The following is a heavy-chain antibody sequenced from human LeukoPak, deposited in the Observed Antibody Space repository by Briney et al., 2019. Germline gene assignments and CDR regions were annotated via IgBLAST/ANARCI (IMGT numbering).Heavy chain of an antibody. V-gene: IGHV1-18*01. CDR3: ARRSPYCDFWSGYEFDY. J-gene: IGHJ4*02. CDR1: GYTFTSYG. Sequence: ASVKVSCKASGYTFTSYGISWVRQAPGQGLEWMGWISAYNGNTNYAQKLQGRVTMTTDTSTSTAYMELRSLRSDDTAVYYCARRSPYCDFWSGYEFDYWGQGTLVTVSS. D-gene: IGHD3-3*01. CDR2: ISAYNGNT.